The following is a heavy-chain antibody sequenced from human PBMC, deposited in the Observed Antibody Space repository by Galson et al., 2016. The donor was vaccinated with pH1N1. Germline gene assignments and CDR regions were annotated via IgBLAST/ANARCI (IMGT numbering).Heavy chain of an antibody. Sequence: SLRLSCAVSGITFGDYNMHWFRQAPGKGLEWVGFIRSKVFGGTTEDAASVKGRFSISRDDSRSIAYLQMKSLKTEDTAVYFCTRERGGSSSRFDYWGQGTLVLVSS. CDR1: GITFGDYN. CDR2: IRSKVFGGTT. D-gene: IGHD2-2*01. V-gene: IGHV3-49*03. J-gene: IGHJ4*02. CDR3: TRERGGSSSRFDY.